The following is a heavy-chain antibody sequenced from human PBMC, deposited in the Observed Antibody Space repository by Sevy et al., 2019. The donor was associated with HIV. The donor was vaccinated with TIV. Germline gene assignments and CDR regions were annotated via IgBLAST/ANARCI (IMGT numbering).Heavy chain of an antibody. CDR3: ARDRVSYSSSWHAFAI. V-gene: IGHV3-21*06. J-gene: IGHJ3*02. D-gene: IGHD6-13*01. Sequence: GGSLRLSCTASGFTFSGYTMNWVRQVPGKGLEWVSSISSGSSYIYYENSVKGRFTISRDNAKNSLYLQMNSLRAEDTTVYYCARDRVSYSSSWHAFAIWGQGTMVTVSS. CDR1: GFTFSGYT. CDR2: ISSGSSYI.